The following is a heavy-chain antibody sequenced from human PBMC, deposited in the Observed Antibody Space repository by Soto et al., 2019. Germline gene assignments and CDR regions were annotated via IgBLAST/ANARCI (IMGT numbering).Heavy chain of an antibody. CDR3: ASPARNYDFWSGYSFDI. V-gene: IGHV1-8*01. CDR2: MNPNSGNT. CDR1: GYTFTSYD. D-gene: IGHD3-3*01. Sequence: ASVKVSCKASGYTFTSYDINWVRQVTGQGLEWMGWMNPNSGNTGYAQKFQGRVTMTRNTSISTAYMELSSLRSEDTAVYYCASPARNYDFWSGYSFDIWGQGTMVNVSS. J-gene: IGHJ3*02.